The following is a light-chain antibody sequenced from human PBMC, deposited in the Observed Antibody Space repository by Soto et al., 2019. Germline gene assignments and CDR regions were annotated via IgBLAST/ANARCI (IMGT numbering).Light chain of an antibody. Sequence: IQLTQSPSSLSASVGDRVTITCRASQGISSYLAWYHQKPGKAPKLLIYAASTLQSGVPSRFSGSGSGTDFTLTISSVPPEDFATYYCQQLNSYPPWTFGHGTKVESK. V-gene: IGKV1-9*01. CDR1: QGISSY. CDR2: AAS. J-gene: IGKJ1*01. CDR3: QQLNSYPPWT.